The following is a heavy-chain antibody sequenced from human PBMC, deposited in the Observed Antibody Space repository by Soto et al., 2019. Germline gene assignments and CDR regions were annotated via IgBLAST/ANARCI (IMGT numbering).Heavy chain of an antibody. CDR3: AREESMATITGPFDY. J-gene: IGHJ4*02. V-gene: IGHV3-33*01. CDR2: IWYDGSNK. D-gene: IGHD5-12*01. CDR1: GFTFSSYG. Sequence: QVQLVESGGGVVQPGRSLRLSCAASGFTFSSYGMHWVRQAPGKGLEWVAVIWYDGSNKYYADSVKGRFTISRDNSKNTLYLQMNSLRAEDTAMYYCAREESMATITGPFDYWGQGTLVTVSS.